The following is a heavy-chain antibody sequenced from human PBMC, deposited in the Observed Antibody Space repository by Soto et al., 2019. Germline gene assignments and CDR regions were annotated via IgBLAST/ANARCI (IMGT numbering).Heavy chain of an antibody. CDR3: AKDLLLFGVVSSPFYGMDV. V-gene: IGHV3-23*01. CDR1: GFTFSRYA. D-gene: IGHD3-3*01. J-gene: IGHJ6*02. Sequence: GGSLRLSCTASGFTFSRYAMSWVRQTPGRGLEWVSAIDDSGAKTYYADSVKGRFTISRDNAKNSLYLQMNSLRAEDTALYYCAKDLLLFGVVSSPFYGMDVWGQGTTVTVSS. CDR2: IDDSGAKT.